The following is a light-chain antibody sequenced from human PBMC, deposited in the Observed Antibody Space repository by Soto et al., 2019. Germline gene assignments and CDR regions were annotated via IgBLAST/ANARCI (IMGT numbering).Light chain of an antibody. CDR3: CSYAGSSTYV. J-gene: IGLJ1*01. V-gene: IGLV1-47*01. CDR2: SNN. CDR1: TSSIGSNY. Sequence: QSVLTQPPSASGTPGQRVTISCSGSTSSIGSNYVYWYQQLPGTAPKLLIYSNNQRPSGVPDRFSGSKSGTSASLAISGLRSEDEADYHCCSYAGSSTYVFGTGTKLTVL.